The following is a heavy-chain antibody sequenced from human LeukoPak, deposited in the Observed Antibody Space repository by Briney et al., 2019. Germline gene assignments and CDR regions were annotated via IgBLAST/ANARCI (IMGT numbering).Heavy chain of an antibody. V-gene: IGHV3-33*01. CDR1: GFTFSSYG. CDR3: ARACVSEVVAADGSDY. CDR2: IWYDGSNK. D-gene: IGHD2-15*01. Sequence: PGGSLRLSCAASGFTFSSYGMHWVRQAPGKGLEWVAVIWYDGSNKYYADSVKGRFTISRDNSKNTLYLQMNSLRAEDTAVYYCARACVSEVVAADGSDYWGQGTLVTVSS. J-gene: IGHJ4*02.